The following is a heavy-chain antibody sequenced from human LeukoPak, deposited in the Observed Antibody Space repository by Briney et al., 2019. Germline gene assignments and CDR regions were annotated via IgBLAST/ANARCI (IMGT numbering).Heavy chain of an antibody. D-gene: IGHD5-18*01. V-gene: IGHV3-66*04. CDR3: ARRGHGYGSPFDY. Sequence: GGSLRLSCAASGFAFSSYSMNWVRQAPGKGLEWVSMIYPNGNTFYTDSVKGRFTISRDNSKNTLDLQMSSLRAEDTAVYYCARRGHGYGSPFDYWGQGTLVTVSS. CDR2: IYPNGNT. J-gene: IGHJ4*02. CDR1: GFAFSSYS.